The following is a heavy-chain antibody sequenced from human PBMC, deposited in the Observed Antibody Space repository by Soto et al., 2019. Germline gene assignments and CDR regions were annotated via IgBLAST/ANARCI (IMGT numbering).Heavy chain of an antibody. Sequence: SEPLSLTCTVSGGSISSGGYYWSWIRQHPGKGLEWIGYIYYSGSTYYNPSLKSRVTISVDTSKNQFSLKLSSVTAADTAVYYCARAGYCSGGSCLFPNWFDPWGQGTLVTVSS. J-gene: IGHJ5*02. CDR2: IYYSGST. V-gene: IGHV4-31*03. D-gene: IGHD2-15*01. CDR1: GGSISSGGYY. CDR3: ARAGYCSGGSCLFPNWFDP.